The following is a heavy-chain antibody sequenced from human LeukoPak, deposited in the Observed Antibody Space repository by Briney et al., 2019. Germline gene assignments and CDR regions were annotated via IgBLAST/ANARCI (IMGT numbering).Heavy chain of an antibody. CDR3: AKAGVGEMATAFDY. D-gene: IGHD5-24*01. CDR1: GFTVSSNY. J-gene: IGHJ4*02. V-gene: IGHV3-66*01. CDR2: IYSGGST. Sequence: SGGSLRLSCAASGFTVSSNYMSWVRQAPGKGLEWVSVIYSGGSTYYADSVKGRFTISRDNSKNTLYLQMNSLRAEDTAVYYCAKAGVGEMATAFDYWGQGTLVTVSS.